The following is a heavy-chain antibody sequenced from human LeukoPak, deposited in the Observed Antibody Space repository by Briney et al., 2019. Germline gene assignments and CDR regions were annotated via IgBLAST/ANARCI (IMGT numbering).Heavy chain of an antibody. V-gene: IGHV1-18*01. Sequence: HRASVKVSCKASGYSFTSYGINWVRQAPGQGLEWMGWISAYNGNTNYAQKLQGRVTMTTDTSTSTAYMELRSLRSDDTAVYYCARGYYDILTGYATQALYYFDYWGQGTLVTVSS. CDR2: ISAYNGNT. D-gene: IGHD3-9*01. J-gene: IGHJ4*02. CDR1: GYSFTSYG. CDR3: ARGYYDILTGYATQALYYFDY.